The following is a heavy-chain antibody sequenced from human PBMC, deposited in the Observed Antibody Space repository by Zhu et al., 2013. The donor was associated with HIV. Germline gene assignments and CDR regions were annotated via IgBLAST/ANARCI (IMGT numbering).Heavy chain of an antibody. Sequence: QVQLQESGSGLVKPSQTLSLTCAVSGGSISSGGYSWSWIRQPPGKGLEWIGYIYHSGSTYYNPSLKSRVTISVDRSKNQFSLKLSSVTAADTAVYYCASSLSKFRGIDYWAREPWSPSPQ. V-gene: IGHV4-30-2*01. J-gene: IGHJ4*02. CDR3: ASSLSKFRGIDY. D-gene: IGHD3-10*01. CDR2: IYHSGST. CDR1: GGSISSGGYS.